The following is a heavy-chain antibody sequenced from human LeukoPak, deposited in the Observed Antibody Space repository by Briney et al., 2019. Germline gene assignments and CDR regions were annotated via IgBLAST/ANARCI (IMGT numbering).Heavy chain of an antibody. CDR1: GFTFSSYA. J-gene: IGHJ6*04. CDR3: AKGSYWFPIRYYYGMDV. D-gene: IGHD2-8*02. V-gene: IGHV3-30*18. CDR2: ISHDGSNT. Sequence: PGGSLRLSCAASGFTFSSYAMHWVRQAPGKGLEWMAVISHDGSNTYYADSVKGRFTISRDKSKNTVHLQLDSLRAEDTAVYYCAKGSYWFPIRYYYGMDVWGKGTTVTVSS.